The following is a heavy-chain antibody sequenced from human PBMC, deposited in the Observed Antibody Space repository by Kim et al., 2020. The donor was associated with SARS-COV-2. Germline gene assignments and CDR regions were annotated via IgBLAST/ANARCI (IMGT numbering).Heavy chain of an antibody. Sequence: SETLSLTCAVSGDSVSSNYWWSWVRQAPGKGLEWIGGKNRGGSTNYNPSLKSRVTISIDKSKNKFSLNLTSVSAAASAVSYCVRDLVVGVWINRYFGRWG. J-gene: IGHJ2*01. D-gene: IGHD3-16*01. CDR2: KNRGGST. CDR3: VRDLVVGVWINRYFGR. CDR1: GDSVSSNYW. V-gene: IGHV4-4*02.